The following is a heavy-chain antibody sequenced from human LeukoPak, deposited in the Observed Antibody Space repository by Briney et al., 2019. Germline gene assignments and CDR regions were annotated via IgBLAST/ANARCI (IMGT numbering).Heavy chain of an antibody. CDR1: GYRFSNNW. D-gene: IGHD2-21*01. V-gene: IGHV3-7*01. CDR2: IKQDGSEK. CDR3: ARDRVGDSDAFDV. Sequence: GGSLRLSCAASGYRFSNNWMSWVRQAPGKGLEWVANIKQDGSEKYYADSVKGRFTISRDNAKSSLYLQMSSLRAEDTAIYYCARDRVGDSDAFDVWGQGTVVTVSS. J-gene: IGHJ3*01.